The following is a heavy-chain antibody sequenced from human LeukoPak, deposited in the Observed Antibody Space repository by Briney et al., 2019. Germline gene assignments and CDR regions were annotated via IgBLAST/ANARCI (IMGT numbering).Heavy chain of an antibody. J-gene: IGHJ5*02. D-gene: IGHD3-10*01. V-gene: IGHV1-18*01. CDR1: GYTFTSYG. CDR2: ISAYNGNT. Sequence: ASVKVSCKASGYTFTSYGISWVRQAPGQGLEWMEWISAYNGNTNYAQKLQGRVTMTTDTSTSTAYMELRSLRSDDTAVYYCARDIEFYYGSGSYINWFDPWGQGTLVTVSS. CDR3: ARDIEFYYGSGSYINWFDP.